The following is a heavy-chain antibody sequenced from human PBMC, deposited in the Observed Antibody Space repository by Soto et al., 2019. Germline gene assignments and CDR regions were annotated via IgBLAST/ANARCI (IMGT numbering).Heavy chain of an antibody. D-gene: IGHD4-17*01. CDR2: INHSGST. V-gene: IGHV4-34*01. CDR3: ARRTRLRYWDVMDA. CDR1: GGSFSGYY. Sequence: QVQLQQWGAGLLKPSETLSLTCAVYGGSFSGYYWSWIRQPPGKGLEWLGEINHSGSTNYNPSLKSRVTISVDTSKNQFSLKLSSVTAADTGVYYCARRTRLRYWDVMDAWGQGTTVTVSS. J-gene: IGHJ6*02.